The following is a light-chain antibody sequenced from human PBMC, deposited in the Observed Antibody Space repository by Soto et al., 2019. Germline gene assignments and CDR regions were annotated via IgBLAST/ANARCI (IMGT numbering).Light chain of an antibody. Sequence: SVLTRPASVSGSPGQSITISCTGTSSDVGAYNYVSWYQQYPGKVPKLMIYEVSNRPSGVSNRFSGSKSGNTASLTISGLQAEDEADYYCSSYTSSSPYVFGTGTKVTVL. CDR1: SSDVGAYNY. CDR3: SSYTSSSPYV. V-gene: IGLV2-14*01. J-gene: IGLJ1*01. CDR2: EVS.